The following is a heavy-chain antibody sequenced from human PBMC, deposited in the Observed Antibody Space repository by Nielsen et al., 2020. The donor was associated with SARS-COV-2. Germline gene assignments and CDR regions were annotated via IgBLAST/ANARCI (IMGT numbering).Heavy chain of an antibody. J-gene: IGHJ3*02. V-gene: IGHV3-21*01. Sequence: GESLKISCAASGFTFSSYSMNWVRQAPGKGLEWVSSISSSSSYIYYADSVKGRFTISRGNAKNSLYLQMNSLRAEDTAVYYYAIIWSGYTDAFDIWGQGTMVTVSS. D-gene: IGHD3-3*01. CDR1: GFTFSSYS. CDR2: ISSSSSYI. CDR3: AIIWSGYTDAFDI.